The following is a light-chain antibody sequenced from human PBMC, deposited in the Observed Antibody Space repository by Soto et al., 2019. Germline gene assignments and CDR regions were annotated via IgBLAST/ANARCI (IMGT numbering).Light chain of an antibody. V-gene: IGKV1-39*01. Sequence: DIQMTQSPSSLSASVGDRVTITCRASQSISSYLNWYQQKPGKAPKLLIYAASSLQSGVPSRFSGSGSGTDFTLTISSLQPEDFAAYYCQQSYRTQLDFGGGTKADIX. CDR3: QQSYRTQLD. J-gene: IGKJ4*01. CDR1: QSISSY. CDR2: AAS.